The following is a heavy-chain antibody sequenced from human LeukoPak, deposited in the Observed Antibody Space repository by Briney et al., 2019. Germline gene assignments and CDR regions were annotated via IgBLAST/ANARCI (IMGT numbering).Heavy chain of an antibody. Sequence: PGGSLRLSCAASGITFRNYGMHWVRQAPGKGLEWVAVIWYDGSNKDYADSVKGRFTVSRDNSRNTLFLQMNSLRVEDTAMYYCATDRATQYFDYWGQGTLVSVPS. CDR2: IWYDGSNK. D-gene: IGHD2-15*01. CDR3: ATDRATQYFDY. CDR1: GITFRNYG. V-gene: IGHV3-33*01. J-gene: IGHJ4*02.